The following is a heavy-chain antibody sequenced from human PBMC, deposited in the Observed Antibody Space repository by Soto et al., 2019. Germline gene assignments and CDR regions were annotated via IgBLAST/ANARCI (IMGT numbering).Heavy chain of an antibody. CDR1: GVSISIHY. Sequence: ETLSITFTVNGVSISIHYWTCIQQPPGKGLEWIGYMYNTGSTIYNPSLKSRVTISVDTSKNQFSLKLNSVTAADTAVYYCARDLWGYCGADCYPLDVWGQGTTVTVS. D-gene: IGHD2-21*02. V-gene: IGHV4-59*11. J-gene: IGHJ6*02. CDR3: ARDLWGYCGADCYPLDV. CDR2: MYNTGST.